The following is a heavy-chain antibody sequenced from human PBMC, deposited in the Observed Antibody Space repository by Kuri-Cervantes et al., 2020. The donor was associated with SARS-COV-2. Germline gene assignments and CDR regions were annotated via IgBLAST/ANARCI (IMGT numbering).Heavy chain of an antibody. CDR2: IYYSGST. V-gene: IGHV4-59*01. D-gene: IGHD3-10*01. Sequence: ESLKISCTVSGGSISSYYWSWIRQPPGKGLEWIGYIYYSGSTNYNPSLKSRVTISVDPSKNQFSLKLSSVTAADTAVYYCASGEPNYGMDVWGQGTTVTVSS. CDR1: GGSISSYY. CDR3: ASGEPNYGMDV. J-gene: IGHJ6*02.